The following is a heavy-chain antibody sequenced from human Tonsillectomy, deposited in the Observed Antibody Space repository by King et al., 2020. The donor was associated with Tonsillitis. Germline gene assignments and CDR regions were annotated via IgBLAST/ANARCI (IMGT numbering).Heavy chain of an antibody. CDR1: GFTFSSYA. CDR3: ASRFGETPXXG. J-gene: IGHJ4*01. Sequence: VQLVESXGALVQPGGSLRLSCGFSGFTFSSYAMXWVRQAPGKGLDWVSAISGNGGATFYADSVKGRFTVSRDNSKSTLYLQMNSLRVEDTAEYYCASRFGETPXXGWGXGTLVTVSX. D-gene: IGHD3-10*01. CDR2: ISGNGGAT. V-gene: IGHV3-23*04.